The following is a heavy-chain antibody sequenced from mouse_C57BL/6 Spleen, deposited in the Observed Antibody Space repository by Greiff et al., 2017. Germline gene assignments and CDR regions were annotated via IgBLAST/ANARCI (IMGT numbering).Heavy chain of an antibody. D-gene: IGHD2-3*01. Sequence: QVQLQQSGPELVKPGASVKISCKASGYAFSSSWMNWVKQRPGKGLEWIGRIYPGDGDTNYNGKFKGKATLTADKSSSTAYMQRSSLTSEDSAVYFCARNRWLLRGGDFDYWGQGTTLTVSS. J-gene: IGHJ2*01. CDR1: GYAFSSSW. CDR2: IYPGDGDT. CDR3: ARNRWLLRGGDFDY. V-gene: IGHV1-82*01.